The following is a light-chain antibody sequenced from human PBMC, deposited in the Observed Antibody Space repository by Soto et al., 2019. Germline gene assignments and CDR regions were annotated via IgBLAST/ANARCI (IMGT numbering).Light chain of an antibody. CDR2: EVS. V-gene: IGLV2-8*01. J-gene: IGLJ2*01. CDR1: GSDIAVYDF. Sequence: QSVLTQPPSASGSPGQSVTISCAGTGSDIAVYDFVSWYQQHPGKAPKLIIYEVSKRPSGVPDRFSASKSGNTASLTVSGLQAEDEADYYCSSYSGSNTLVFGGGIKLTVL. CDR3: SSYSGSNTLV.